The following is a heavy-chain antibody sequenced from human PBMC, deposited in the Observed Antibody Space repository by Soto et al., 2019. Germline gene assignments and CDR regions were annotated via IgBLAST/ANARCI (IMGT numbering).Heavy chain of an antibody. CDR3: TSGIAARPPG. CDR2: ISPSGSTM. J-gene: IGHJ4*02. CDR1: GFTFSDYY. V-gene: IGHV3-11*01. Sequence: PGGSLRLSCAASGFTFSDYYMNWIRQAPGKGLEWVSYISPSGSTMYYADSVKGRFTISRDDSKNTAYLQMNSLKTEDTAVYYCTSGIAARPPGWGQGTLVTVSS. D-gene: IGHD6-6*01.